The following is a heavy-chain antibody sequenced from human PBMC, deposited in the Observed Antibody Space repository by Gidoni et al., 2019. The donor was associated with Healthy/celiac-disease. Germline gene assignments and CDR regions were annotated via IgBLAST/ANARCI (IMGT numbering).Heavy chain of an antibody. CDR3: ARGGWELRIWFDP. V-gene: IGHV4-61*01. D-gene: IGHD1-26*01. J-gene: IGHJ5*02. Sequence: QVQLQESGPGLVKPSETLSLTCTVSGGSVSSGSYYWSWIRQPPGKGLEWIGYIYYSGSTNYNPSLKSRVTISVDTSKNQFSLKLSSVTAADTAVYYCARGGWELRIWFDPWGQGTLVTVSS. CDR2: IYYSGST. CDR1: GGSVSSGSYY.